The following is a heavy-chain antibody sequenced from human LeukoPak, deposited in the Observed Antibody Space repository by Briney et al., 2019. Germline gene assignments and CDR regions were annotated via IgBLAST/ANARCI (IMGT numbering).Heavy chain of an antibody. CDR3: ARSSSDV. Sequence: GSLRLSCAASGFTFSSYSMNWVRQAPGKGLEWVSYISSSSSTIYYADSVKGRFTISRDNAKNSLDLQMSSLRAEDTGVYYCARSSSDVWGQGTTVTVSS. J-gene: IGHJ6*02. CDR1: GFTFSSYS. V-gene: IGHV3-48*01. D-gene: IGHD6-6*01. CDR2: ISSSSSTI.